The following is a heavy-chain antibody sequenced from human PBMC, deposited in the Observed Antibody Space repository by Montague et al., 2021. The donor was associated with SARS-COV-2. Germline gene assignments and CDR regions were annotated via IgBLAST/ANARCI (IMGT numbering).Heavy chain of an antibody. D-gene: IGHD3-22*01. Sequence: SETLSLTCTVSGGSISSSSYYWGWIRQPPGKGLEWIGSIYYSGSTYYNPSLKSRVTISVDTSKNQFSLKLSSVTAADTAVYYCARYYYDSSGYPEDDAFDIWGRGTMVTVSS. CDR3: ARYYYDSSGYPEDDAFDI. CDR2: IYYSGST. J-gene: IGHJ3*02. V-gene: IGHV4-39*01. CDR1: GGSISSSSYY.